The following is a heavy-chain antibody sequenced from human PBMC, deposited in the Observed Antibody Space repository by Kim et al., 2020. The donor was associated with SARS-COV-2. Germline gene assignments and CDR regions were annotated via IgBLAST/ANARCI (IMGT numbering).Heavy chain of an antibody. Sequence: YSADPVRGRFTISRDSSKNTVSLQMISLRAEDTAVYYCARDAVLTGMDVWGQGTAVTVSS. D-gene: IGHD3-9*01. CDR3: ARDAVLTGMDV. J-gene: IGHJ6*02. V-gene: IGHV3-53*01.